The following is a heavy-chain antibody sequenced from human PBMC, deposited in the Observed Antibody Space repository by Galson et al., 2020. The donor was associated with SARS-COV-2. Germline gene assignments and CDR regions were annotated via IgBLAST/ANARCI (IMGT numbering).Heavy chain of an antibody. CDR2: ITHSGSN. V-gene: IGHV4-30-2*01. J-gene: IGHJ3*02. CDR3: ARRHYGEEASEALDN. Sequence: TLSLTCAVSGPSISSGSYSWNWIRQPPGQGLEWIGYITHSGSNYYNPSLKSRVTVSGDRSKNQFSLRLSSVTAADTAVYYCARRHYGEEASEALDNWGPGTRVTVAS. CDR1: GPSISSGSYS. D-gene: IGHD4-17*01.